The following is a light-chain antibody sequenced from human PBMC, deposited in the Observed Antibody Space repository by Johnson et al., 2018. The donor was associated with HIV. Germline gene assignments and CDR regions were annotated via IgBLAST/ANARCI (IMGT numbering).Light chain of an antibody. CDR3: ETWDSSLSAV. J-gene: IGLJ1*01. V-gene: IGLV1-51*01. Sequence: QSVLTQPPSVSAAPGQKVTISCSGIGSNIGDNYVSWYQHLPGTAPRLLIYDDIKRPSGIPDRFSGSKSGTSATLGITGLQTGDEADYYCETWDSSLSAVFGTGTKVTVL. CDR1: GSNIGDNY. CDR2: DDI.